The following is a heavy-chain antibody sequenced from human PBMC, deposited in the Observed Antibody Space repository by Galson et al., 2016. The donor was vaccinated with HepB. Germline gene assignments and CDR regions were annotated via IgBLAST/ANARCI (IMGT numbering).Heavy chain of an antibody. CDR2: IYHTGTS. J-gene: IGHJ5*01. D-gene: IGHD2-2*01. Sequence: SETLSLTCDVSGASINSSNWWTWVRQAPGTGLEWIGEIYHTGTSNNNPSLLSRFTMSIDSSRNHFSLNLNSVTAADTAVYYCARASIVPGARMVFDSWGQGILVTVSS. CDR3: ARASIVPGARMVFDS. V-gene: IGHV4-4*02. CDR1: GASINSSNW.